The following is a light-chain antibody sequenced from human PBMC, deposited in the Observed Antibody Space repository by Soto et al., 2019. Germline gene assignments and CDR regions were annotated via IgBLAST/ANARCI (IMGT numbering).Light chain of an antibody. CDR2: DVI. CDR3: SSYGGSNNLL. J-gene: IGLJ2*01. CDR1: SRDIGGYDF. Sequence: QSALTQPPSASGSPGQSVTISCTGTSRDIGGYDFVSWYQQHPGKAPKLLIYDVIKRPSGVPDRFSGSKSGNTASLTVPGLQTDDEADYYCSSYGGSNNLLFGGGTKVTVL. V-gene: IGLV2-8*01.